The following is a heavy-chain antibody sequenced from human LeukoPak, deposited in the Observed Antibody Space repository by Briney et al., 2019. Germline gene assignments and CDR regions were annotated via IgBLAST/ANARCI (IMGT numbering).Heavy chain of an antibody. V-gene: IGHV3-74*03. CDR1: GFPFSRSW. J-gene: IGHJ4*02. CDR2: INEDGTTT. Sequence: AGGFLRLSCAASGFPFSRSWMHWVRQAPGKGLVWVSRINEDGTTTTYLDSVKGRFTVSRDNAKNTLYLQMNSLRVDDTAVYYCVRALTGTDDFWGQGTLVTVSS. D-gene: IGHD1-7*01. CDR3: VRALTGTDDF.